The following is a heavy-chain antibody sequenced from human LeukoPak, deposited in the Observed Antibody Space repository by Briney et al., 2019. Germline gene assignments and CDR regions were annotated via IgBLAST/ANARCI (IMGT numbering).Heavy chain of an antibody. CDR3: ARAPLFCSSTSCYASFDY. CDR2: MNPNSGNT. V-gene: IGHV1-8*01. Sequence: ASVKVSCKASGYTFTSYDINWVRQATGQGLEWMGWMNPNSGNTGYAQKFQGRVTMTRNTSISTAYMELSGLRSEDTAVYYCARAPLFCSSTSCYASFDYWGQGTLVSVSS. D-gene: IGHD2-2*01. J-gene: IGHJ4*02. CDR1: GYTFTSYD.